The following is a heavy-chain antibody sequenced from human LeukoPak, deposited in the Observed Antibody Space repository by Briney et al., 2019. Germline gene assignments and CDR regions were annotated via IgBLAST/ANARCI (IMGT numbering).Heavy chain of an antibody. CDR1: GGSISSSNYY. V-gene: IGHV4-39*07. CDR3: ATTYSGSYYEVEAFDI. CDR2: INHSGST. D-gene: IGHD1-26*01. J-gene: IGHJ3*02. Sequence: SETLSLNCTVSGGSISSSNYYWGWIRQPPGKGLEWIGEINHSGSTNYNPSLKSRVTISVDTSKNQFSLKLSSVTAADTAVYYCATTYSGSYYEVEAFDIWGQGTMVTVSS.